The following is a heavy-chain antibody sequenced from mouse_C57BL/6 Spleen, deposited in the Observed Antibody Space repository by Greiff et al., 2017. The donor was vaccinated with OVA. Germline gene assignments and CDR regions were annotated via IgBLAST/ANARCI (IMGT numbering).Heavy chain of an antibody. CDR2: IDPSDSYT. Sequence: QVQLQQPGAELVMPGASVKLSCKASGYTFTSYWMHWVKQRPGQGLEWIGEIDPSDSYTNYNQKFKGKSTLTVDKSSSTAYMQLSSLTSEDSAVYYCARRGSTVWDYWGQGTTLTVSS. J-gene: IGHJ2*01. D-gene: IGHD1-1*01. CDR3: ARRGSTVWDY. CDR1: GYTFTSYW. V-gene: IGHV1-69*01.